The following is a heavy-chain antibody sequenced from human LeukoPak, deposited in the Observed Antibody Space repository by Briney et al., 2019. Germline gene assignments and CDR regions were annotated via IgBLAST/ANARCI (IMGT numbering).Heavy chain of an antibody. CDR2: IYTSGST. D-gene: IGHD6-19*01. J-gene: IGHJ4*02. Sequence: SETLSLTCTVSGGSISSYYWSWIRQPAGKGLEWIGRIYTSGSTNYNPSLKSRVTMSVDTSKNQFSLKLSSVTAADTAVYYCARASLSYSSGWYSCYFDYWGQGTLVTVSS. CDR3: ARASLSYSSGWYSCYFDY. V-gene: IGHV4-4*07. CDR1: GGSISSYY.